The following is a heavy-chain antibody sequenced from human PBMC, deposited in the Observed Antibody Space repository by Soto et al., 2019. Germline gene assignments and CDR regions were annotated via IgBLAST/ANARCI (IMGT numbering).Heavy chain of an antibody. CDR2: IWDDGSNK. D-gene: IGHD3-10*01. Sequence: QVQLVESGGDVVQPGMSLRLSCAASGFTFSSYGMHWVRQAPGKGLEWVAVIWDDGSNKYYTDSVKGRFTISRDNSQNTLYLQMNRLRGEDTAVYYCARVTGSGTAEVGVDYWGQGTLVTVSS. CDR3: ARVTGSGTAEVGVDY. CDR1: GFTFSSYG. J-gene: IGHJ4*02. V-gene: IGHV3-33*01.